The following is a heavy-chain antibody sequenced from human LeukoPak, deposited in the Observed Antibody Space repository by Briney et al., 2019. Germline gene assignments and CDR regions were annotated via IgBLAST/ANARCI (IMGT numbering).Heavy chain of an antibody. D-gene: IGHD6-6*01. V-gene: IGHV4-30-4*08. CDR3: ATSVGDMETRPNLLDF. CDR1: GASISSGDYH. Sequence: SGTLSLTCTVSGASISSGDYHWSWIRQPPGKGLEWIGYIYYSGSTYYNPSLRSRVTISLDTSKNQFSLRLSSVTAADTAVYFCATSVGDMETRPNLLDFRGQGTLVTVSS. CDR2: IYYSGST. J-gene: IGHJ4*02.